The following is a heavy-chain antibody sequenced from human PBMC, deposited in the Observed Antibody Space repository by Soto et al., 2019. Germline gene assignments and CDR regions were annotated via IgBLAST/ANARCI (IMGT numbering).Heavy chain of an antibody. CDR2: IIPIFGTA. D-gene: IGHD3-9*01. CDR1: GGTFSSYA. V-gene: IGHV1-69*13. CDR3: ARGSPPRAYDILTGYYPPYYYYGMDA. J-gene: IGHJ6*02. Sequence: SVKVSCKASGGTFSSYAISWVRQAPGQGLEWMGGIIPIFGTANYAQKFQGRVTITADESTSTAYMELSSLRSEDTAVYYCARGSPPRAYDILTGYYPPYYYYGMDAWGQGTTVTVSS.